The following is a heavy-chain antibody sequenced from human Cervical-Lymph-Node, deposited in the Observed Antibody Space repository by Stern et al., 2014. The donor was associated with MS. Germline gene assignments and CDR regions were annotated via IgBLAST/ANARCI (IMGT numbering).Heavy chain of an antibody. V-gene: IGHV7-4-1*02. CDR1: GYTFTTYA. J-gene: IGHJ5*02. CDR3: SRDAGRLNGFDP. CDR2: IDTSTGNP. Sequence: VQLVQSGSELKKPGASVQVSCKASGYTFTTYAMHWVRQAPGHGLEWVGWIDTSTGNPTYAQGFTGRFVFSLDASVGTAYLQISSLKAEDTAVYYCSRDAGRLNGFDPWGQGTLVTVSS. D-gene: IGHD1-14*01.